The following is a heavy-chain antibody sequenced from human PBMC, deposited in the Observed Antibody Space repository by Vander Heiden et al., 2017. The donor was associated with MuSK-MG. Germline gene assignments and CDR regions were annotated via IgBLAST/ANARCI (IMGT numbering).Heavy chain of an antibody. D-gene: IGHD2-15*01. CDR2: IYYSGST. CDR1: GGSISSSSYY. CDR3: ARLRGYCSGVSCYSNKYFQH. J-gene: IGHJ1*01. Sequence: QLQLQESGPGLVKPSETLSLTCTVSGGSISSSSYYWGWIRQPPGKGLDWIGSIYYSGSTYYNPSLKSRVTISVDTSKNQFSLKLSSVTAADTAVYYCARLRGYCSGVSCYSNKYFQHWGQGTLVTVSS. V-gene: IGHV4-39*01.